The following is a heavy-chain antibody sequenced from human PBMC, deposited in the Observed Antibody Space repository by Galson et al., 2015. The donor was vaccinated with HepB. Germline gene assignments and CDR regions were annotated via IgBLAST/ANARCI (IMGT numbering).Heavy chain of an antibody. V-gene: IGHV5-10-1*01. Sequence: QSGAEVKKPGESLRISCKGSGYSFTSYWISWVRQMPGKGLEWMGRIDPSDSYTNYSPSFQGHVTISADKSISTAYLQWSSLKASDTAMYYCARRGGDGYNPQEFDYWGQGTLVTVSS. CDR2: IDPSDSYT. D-gene: IGHD5-24*01. CDR3: ARRGGDGYNPQEFDY. J-gene: IGHJ4*02. CDR1: GYSFTSYW.